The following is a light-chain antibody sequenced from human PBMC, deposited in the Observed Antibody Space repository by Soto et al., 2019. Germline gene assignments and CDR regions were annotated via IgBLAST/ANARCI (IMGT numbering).Light chain of an antibody. CDR3: QQRSNWTPSIT. J-gene: IGKJ5*01. CDR1: QIVSSY. V-gene: IGKV3-11*01. CDR2: DAS. Sequence: EIVLTQSPATLSLSPGERATLSCRASQIVSSYLAWYQQKPGQAPRLLIYDASNRATGIPARFSGSGSGTDFNLTISSREPEDFAVDYCQQRSNWTPSITFGQGTRLEIK.